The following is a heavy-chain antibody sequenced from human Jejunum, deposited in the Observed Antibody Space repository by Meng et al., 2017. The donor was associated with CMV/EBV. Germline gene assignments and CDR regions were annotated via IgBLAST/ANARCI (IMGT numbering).Heavy chain of an antibody. CDR3: ARGTMTTNFEY. CDR2: LYTGGST. J-gene: IGHJ4*02. CDR1: GLNVSSNH. Sequence: EVQAGGTGGGLVQPVGSLSFCCRVSGLNVSSNHMTWVRQAPGKGLEWVSVLYTGGSTHYADSVKGRFTISRDNSRNTLYLQMTSLRAEDTAVYYCARGTMTTNFEYWGQGTLVTVSS. V-gene: IGHV3-53*02. D-gene: IGHD4-17*01.